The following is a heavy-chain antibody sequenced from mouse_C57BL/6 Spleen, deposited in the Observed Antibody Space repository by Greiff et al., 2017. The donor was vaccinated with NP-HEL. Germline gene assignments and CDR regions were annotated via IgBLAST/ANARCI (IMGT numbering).Heavy chain of an antibody. V-gene: IGHV2-9-1*01. CDR3: ARIITTVVARAMDY. CDR1: GFSLTSYA. D-gene: IGHD1-1*01. J-gene: IGHJ4*01. Sequence: VKLMESGPGLVAPSQSLSITCTVSGFSLTSYAISWVRQPPGKGLEWLGVIWTGGGTNYNSALKSRLSISKDNSKSQVFLKMNSLQTDDTARYYCARIITTVVARAMDYWGQGTSVTVSS. CDR2: IWTGGGT.